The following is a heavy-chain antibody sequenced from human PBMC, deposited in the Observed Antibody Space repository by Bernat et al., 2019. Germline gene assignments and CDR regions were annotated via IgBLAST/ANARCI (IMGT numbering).Heavy chain of an antibody. D-gene: IGHD4-17*01. Sequence: EVQLVETGGGLIQPGGSLRLSCAASGFTVSSNYMSWVRQAPGKGLEWVSVIYSGGSTYYADSVKGRFTISRDNSKNTLYLQMNSLRAEDTAVYYCAREPGTTVTTSDAFDIWGQGTTVTVSS. J-gene: IGHJ3*02. CDR1: GFTVSSNY. CDR3: AREPGTTVTTSDAFDI. V-gene: IGHV3-53*05. CDR2: IYSGGST.